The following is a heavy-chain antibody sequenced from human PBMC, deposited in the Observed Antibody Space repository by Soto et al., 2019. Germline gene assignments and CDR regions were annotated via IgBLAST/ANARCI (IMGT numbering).Heavy chain of an antibody. J-gene: IGHJ6*02. V-gene: IGHV1-3*05. D-gene: IGHD3-22*01. CDR2: INAGNVNT. Sequence: QVQLVQSGAEEKKPGASVKVSCKASGYTFTNYAIYWVRQAPGQSLEWMGWINAGNVNTKYSQKFQGRVTISRDTSASTAYMELSSLRSEDTAVYYCARDIGYGPITTTNYGMDVWGQGTTVTVSS. CDR1: GYTFTNYA. CDR3: ARDIGYGPITTTNYGMDV.